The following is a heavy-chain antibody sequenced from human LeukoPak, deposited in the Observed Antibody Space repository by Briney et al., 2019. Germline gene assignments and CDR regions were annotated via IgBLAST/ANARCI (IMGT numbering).Heavy chain of an antibody. J-gene: IGHJ4*02. D-gene: IGHD2-15*01. CDR1: EFSVSDQY. CDR3: ARGRGYCSGDSCYSDY. V-gene: IGHV3-11*01. CDR2: ITSGTKIT. Sequence: GGSLRLSCAASEFSVSDQYMAWIRQAPGKGLEWIAYITSGTKITYYSDSVKGRFTLSTDNAQNSLFLQMNSLRAEDTAVYYCARGRGYCSGDSCYSDYWGQGTLVTVSS.